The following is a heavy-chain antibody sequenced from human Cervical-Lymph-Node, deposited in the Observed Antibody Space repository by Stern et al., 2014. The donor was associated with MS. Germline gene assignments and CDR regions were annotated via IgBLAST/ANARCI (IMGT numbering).Heavy chain of an antibody. V-gene: IGHV4-59*01. D-gene: IGHD2-21*02. CDR1: GGSISSYY. CDR3: ASVTVAYCGGDCYPAEYFQH. J-gene: IGHJ1*01. CDR2: IYYSGST. Sequence: QLQLQESGPGLVKPSETLSLTCTVSGGSISSYYWSWIRQPPGKGLEWIGYIYYSGSTNYNPSLKSRVTISVDTSKNQFSLKLSSVTAADTAVYYCASVTVAYCGGDCYPAEYFQHWGQGTLVTVSS.